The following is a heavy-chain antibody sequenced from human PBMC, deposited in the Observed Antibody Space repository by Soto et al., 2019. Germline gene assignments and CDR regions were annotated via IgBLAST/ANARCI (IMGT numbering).Heavy chain of an antibody. J-gene: IGHJ2*01. D-gene: IGHD3-22*01. CDR2: IIPIFGTA. Sequence: QVQLVQSGAELKKPGSSVKVSCKASGGTFSIYAISWVRQAPGQGREWMGGIIPIFGTANYAQKFQGRVTITADESTSTAYMELSSLRSEDTAVYYCARDRYYDGSGYYYDWYFDLWGRGTLVVVSS. CDR1: GGTFSIYA. V-gene: IGHV1-69*01. CDR3: ARDRYYDGSGYYYDWYFDL.